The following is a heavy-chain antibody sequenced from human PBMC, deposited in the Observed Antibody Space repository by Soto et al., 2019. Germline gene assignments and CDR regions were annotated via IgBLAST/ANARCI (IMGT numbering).Heavy chain of an antibody. CDR2: IYWNDDK. CDR3: ARHYYDSSGWGDYGMDV. J-gene: IGHJ6*02. V-gene: IGHV2-5*01. CDR1: GFSLSTSGVG. Sequence: QITLKESGPTLVKPTQTLTLTCTFSGFSLSTSGVGVGWIRQPPGKALEWLALIYWNDDKRYSPSLKSRLTSTKDTSKNQVVLTMANMDPVDTATYYCARHYYDSSGWGDYGMDVWGQGTTVTVSS. D-gene: IGHD3-22*01.